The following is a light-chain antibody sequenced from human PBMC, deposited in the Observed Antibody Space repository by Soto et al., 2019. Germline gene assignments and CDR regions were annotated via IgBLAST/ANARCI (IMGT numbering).Light chain of an antibody. CDR3: QQYYRTPLT. CDR2: WAS. Sequence: DIVMTQPPDSLAVSLGERATINCKSSQSVLYSSNNKNYLAWYQQKPGQPPKLLIYWASTRESGVPDRFSGSGSGTDFTLTISSLQAEDVAVYYCQQYYRTPLTFGPGTKVDIK. J-gene: IGKJ3*01. V-gene: IGKV4-1*01. CDR1: QSVLYSSNNKNY.